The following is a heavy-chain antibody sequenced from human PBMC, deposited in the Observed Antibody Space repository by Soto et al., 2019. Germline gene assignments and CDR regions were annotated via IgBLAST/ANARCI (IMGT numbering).Heavy chain of an antibody. CDR3: AREGALLNWFDP. J-gene: IGHJ5*02. CDR2: IGIGSSTK. D-gene: IGHD2-21*01. V-gene: IGHV3-48*01. CDR1: GFTFRNYG. Sequence: PGRSLRLSCAAAGFTFRNYGMNWVRKAPGKGLEWVSYIGIGSSTKYYADSVKGRFTISRDNAKNSLYLQMNSLRAEDTAVYYCAREGALLNWFDPWGQGTLVTVSS.